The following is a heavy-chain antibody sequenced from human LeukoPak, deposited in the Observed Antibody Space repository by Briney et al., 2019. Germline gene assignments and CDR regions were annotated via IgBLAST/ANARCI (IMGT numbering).Heavy chain of an antibody. CDR3: ARLPGDFWSAYYADC. V-gene: IGHV4-38-2*02. CDR2: IYHGGSS. Sequence: SETLSLTCTVSGYSITSGYFWGGIRQPPGKGLEVVWTIYHGGSSYSHPSHQSRVTISVDTSKNQFSLKLSSMTAADTAVYYCARLPGDFWSAYYADCWGQGTLVTVSS. J-gene: IGHJ4*02. D-gene: IGHD3-3*01. CDR1: GYSITSGYF.